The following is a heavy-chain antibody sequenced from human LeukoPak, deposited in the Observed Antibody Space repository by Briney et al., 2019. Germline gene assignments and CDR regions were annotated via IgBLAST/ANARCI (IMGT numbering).Heavy chain of an antibody. J-gene: IGHJ4*02. Sequence: GGSLRLSCAASGFTVSSNYMSWVRQAPGKGLEWVSVIYSGGSTYYADSVKGRFTISRDNSKNTLYLQMNSLRAEDTAVYYCARGYSSSWYAGHFDYWGQGTLVTVSS. CDR2: IYSGGST. V-gene: IGHV3-66*01. CDR3: ARGYSSSWYAGHFDY. D-gene: IGHD6-13*01. CDR1: GFTVSSNY.